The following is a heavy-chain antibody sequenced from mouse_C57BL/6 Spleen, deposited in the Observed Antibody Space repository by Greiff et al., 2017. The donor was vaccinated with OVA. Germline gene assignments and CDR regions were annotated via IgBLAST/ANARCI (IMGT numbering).Heavy chain of an antibody. J-gene: IGHJ2*01. CDR3: ARRAYGSSYFYYFDY. Sequence: EVQLQESVAELVRPGASVKLSCTASGFNIKNTYMHWVKQRPEQGLEWIGRIDPANGNTKYAPKFQGKATITADTSSNTAYLQLSSLTSEDTAIYYCARRAYGSSYFYYFDYWGQGTTLTVSS. CDR1: GFNIKNTY. D-gene: IGHD1-1*01. V-gene: IGHV14-3*01. CDR2: IDPANGNT.